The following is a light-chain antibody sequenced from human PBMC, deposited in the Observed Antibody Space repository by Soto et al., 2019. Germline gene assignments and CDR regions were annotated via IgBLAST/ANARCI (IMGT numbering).Light chain of an antibody. J-gene: IGLJ2*01. CDR2: EVS. V-gene: IGLV2-23*02. CDR1: SSTFGIYNL. Sequence: QSVLTQPASVSGSPGQSITISCTGTSSTFGIYNLVSWYQQQSGKAPKLMIYEVSTRPSGVSNRFSGSKSGNTASLTISGLQAEDEADYYCCSYVGITAYVVFGGGTQLTVL. CDR3: CSYVGITAYVV.